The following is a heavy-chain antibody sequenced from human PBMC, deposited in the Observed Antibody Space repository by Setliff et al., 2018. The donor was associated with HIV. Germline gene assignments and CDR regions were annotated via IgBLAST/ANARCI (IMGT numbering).Heavy chain of an antibody. D-gene: IGHD2-8*01. Sequence: ASVKVSCQASGFTFINYDINWVRQAPGQGLEWMGWMNPNSSNTGYAQKFQGRVAMTRNTSINTAYMELSSLRSEDTAVYYCARGRVMVYANRRYYYYMDVWGKGTTVTVSS. CDR1: GFTFINYD. CDR2: MNPNSSNT. CDR3: ARGRVMVYANRRYYYYMDV. J-gene: IGHJ6*03. V-gene: IGHV1-8*02.